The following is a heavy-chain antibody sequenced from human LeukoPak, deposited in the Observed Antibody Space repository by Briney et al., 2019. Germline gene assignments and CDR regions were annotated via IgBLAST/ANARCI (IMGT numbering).Heavy chain of an antibody. CDR1: GFTVSSNY. D-gene: IGHD2-21*02. CDR3: ASVMGGDWLLDY. CDR2: IYSGGST. V-gene: IGHV3-53*01. Sequence: GGSLRLSCAASGFTVSSNYMSWVRQAPGKGLEGVSVIYSGGSTYYADSVKGRFTISRDNSKNTLYLQMNSLRAEDTAVYYCASVMGGDWLLDYWGQGTLVTVSS. J-gene: IGHJ4*02.